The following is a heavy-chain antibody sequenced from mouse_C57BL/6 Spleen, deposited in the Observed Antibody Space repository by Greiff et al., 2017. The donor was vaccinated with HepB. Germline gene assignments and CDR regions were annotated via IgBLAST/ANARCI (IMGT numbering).Heavy chain of an antibody. V-gene: IGHV2-2*01. CDR3: ARTYYSKRDYAMDY. CDR2: IWSGGST. J-gene: IGHJ4*01. D-gene: IGHD2-5*01. Sequence: QVQLQQSGPGLVQPSQSLSITCTVSGFSLTSYGVHWVRQSPGKGLEWLGVIWSGGSTDYNAAFISRLSISKDNSKSQVFFKMNSLQADDTAIYYCARTYYSKRDYAMDYWGQGTLVTVSS. CDR1: GFSLTSYG.